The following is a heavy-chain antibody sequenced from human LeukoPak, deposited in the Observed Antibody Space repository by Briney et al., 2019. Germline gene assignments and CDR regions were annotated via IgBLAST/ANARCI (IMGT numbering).Heavy chain of an antibody. Sequence: SGPTLVNPTQTLTLTCTFSGFSFTSNAVGVGWIRQPPGEALEWLALIFWNDVKRYSPSLKGRLTVTKDTSKNQVVLTMTDMDPLDTATYFCARRTGSTTYYFDYWGQGTLVTVSS. CDR1: GFSFTSNAVG. J-gene: IGHJ4*02. CDR2: IFWNDVK. V-gene: IGHV2-5*01. D-gene: IGHD3/OR15-3a*01. CDR3: ARRTGSTTYYFDY.